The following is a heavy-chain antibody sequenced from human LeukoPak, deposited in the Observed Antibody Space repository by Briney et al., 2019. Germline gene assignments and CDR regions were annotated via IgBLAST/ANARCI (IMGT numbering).Heavy chain of an antibody. Sequence: SQTLSLTCTVSGGSISSGSYYWSWIRQPPGKGLEWIGEINHSGSTNYNPSLKSRVTISVDTSKNQFSLKLSSVTAADTAVYYCARGYEYYYYYMDVWGKGTTVTVSS. CDR1: GGSISSGSYY. J-gene: IGHJ6*03. D-gene: IGHD2-2*01. CDR2: INHSGST. V-gene: IGHV4-30-2*01. CDR3: ARGYEYYYYYMDV.